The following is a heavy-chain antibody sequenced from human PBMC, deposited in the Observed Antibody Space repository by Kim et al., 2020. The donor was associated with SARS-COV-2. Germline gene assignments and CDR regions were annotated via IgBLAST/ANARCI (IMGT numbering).Heavy chain of an antibody. CDR3: ARGPTMIVVGES. V-gene: IGHV1-18*01. Sequence: NYGQKLQGRVTMTTDPSTSTAYMELRSLRSDDTAVYYCARGPTMIVVGESWGQGTLVTVSS. J-gene: IGHJ5*02. D-gene: IGHD3-22*01.